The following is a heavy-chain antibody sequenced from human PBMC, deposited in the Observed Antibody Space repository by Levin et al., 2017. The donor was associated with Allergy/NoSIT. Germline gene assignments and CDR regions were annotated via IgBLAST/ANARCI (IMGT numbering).Heavy chain of an antibody. CDR1: GFTFSSYW. CDR3: ARSTPGIAVAGTWYFDL. V-gene: IGHV3-7*01. CDR2: IKQDGSEK. D-gene: IGHD6-19*01. Sequence: GESLKISCAASGFTFSSYWMSWVRQAPGKGLEWVANIKQDGSEKYYVDSVKGRFTISRDNAKNSLYLQMNSLRAEDTAVYYCARSTPGIAVAGTWYFDLWGRGTLVTVSS. J-gene: IGHJ2*01.